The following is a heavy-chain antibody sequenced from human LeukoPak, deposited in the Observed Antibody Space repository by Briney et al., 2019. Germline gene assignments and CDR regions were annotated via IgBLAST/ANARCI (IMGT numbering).Heavy chain of an antibody. CDR2: IYTSGNT. CDR1: GGSISSYY. V-gene: IGHV4-4*07. CDR3: ARGATYSGNYDEWSDY. J-gene: IGHJ4*02. Sequence: SETLSLTCTVSGGSISSYYWTWIRQPAGKGLEWIGRIYTSGNTNYNPSLKSRVTISVDTSKNQFSLKLSSVTAADTAVYYCARGATYSGNYDEWSDYWGQGTLVTVSS. D-gene: IGHD1-26*01.